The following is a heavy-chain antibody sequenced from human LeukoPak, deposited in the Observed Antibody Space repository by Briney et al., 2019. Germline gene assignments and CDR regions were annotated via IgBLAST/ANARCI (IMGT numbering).Heavy chain of an antibody. CDR1: GFTFRNYG. CDR3: TREFTSFNSGWSFQH. CDR2: VKRDGVNR. J-gene: IGHJ1*01. Sequence: GGSLRLSCAASGFTFRNYGMQWVRQAPGKGLEWLAVVKRDGVNRIYADSVKGRFTISRDNSKNTLDLEMFSLRTEDTAVYYCTREFTSFNSGWSFQHWGQGALVFVSS. V-gene: IGHV3-30*03. D-gene: IGHD6-13*01.